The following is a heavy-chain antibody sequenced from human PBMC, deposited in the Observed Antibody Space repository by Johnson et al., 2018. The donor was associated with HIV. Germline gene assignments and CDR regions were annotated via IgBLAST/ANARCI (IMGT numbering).Heavy chain of an antibody. V-gene: IGHV3-30-3*01. CDR1: GFTFSDYA. CDR2: ISYDGNNT. D-gene: IGHD2-8*02. Sequence: QVQLVESGGGVVQPGGSLRLSCVASGFTFSDYAMHWVRQAPGKGLEWVAVISYDGNNTYNADSVKGRFTISRDNPRNTLYLQMNSLRAEDTAVYYCAREDPYDYSTGPDVFDIWGQGTMVTVSS. J-gene: IGHJ3*02. CDR3: AREDPYDYSTGPDVFDI.